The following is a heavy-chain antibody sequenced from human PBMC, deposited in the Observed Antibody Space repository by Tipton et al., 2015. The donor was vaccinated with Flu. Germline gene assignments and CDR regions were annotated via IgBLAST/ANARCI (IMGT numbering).Heavy chain of an antibody. CDR1: GGSISSYY. D-gene: IGHD3-3*01. CDR3: ARDGDDDFWSGYRQADYYGMDV. CDR2: IYTSGRT. J-gene: IGHJ6*02. Sequence: TLSLTCTVSGGSISSYYWSWIRHPAGKGLEWIGRIYTSGRTNYNPSLKSRVTMSVDTSKNQFSLKLSSVTAADTAVYYCARDGDDDFWSGYRQADYYGMDVWGQWTTVTVSS. V-gene: IGHV4-4*07.